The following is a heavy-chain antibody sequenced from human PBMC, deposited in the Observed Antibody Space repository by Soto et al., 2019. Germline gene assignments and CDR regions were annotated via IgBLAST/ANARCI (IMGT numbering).Heavy chain of an antibody. CDR1: GYTFISYA. V-gene: IGHV1-3*01. CDR2: INAGNGNT. D-gene: IGHD4-17*01. CDR3: EGVVWNYGDYNFDY. J-gene: IGHJ4*02. Sequence: SVKVSCKASGYTFISYAMHWVRQAPGQRLEWMGWINAGNGNTKYSQKFQGRVTITRDTSASTAYMELSNLRSEDTAVYYCEGVVWNYGDYNFDYWGQGTLVTVSS.